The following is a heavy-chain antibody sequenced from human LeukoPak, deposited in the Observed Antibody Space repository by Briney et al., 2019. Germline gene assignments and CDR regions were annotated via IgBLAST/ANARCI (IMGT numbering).Heavy chain of an antibody. CDR2: ISTSSSTI. V-gene: IGHV3-48*01. CDR1: GFTFSSYS. J-gene: IGHJ4*02. Sequence: GGSLRLSCAASGFTFSSYSMNWVRQAPGKGLEWISYISTSSSTIYYADSVKGRFTISRDNAKNSLYLQVNSLRAEDTAVYYCARDRTQGYGGNSDYWGQGTLVTVSS. D-gene: IGHD4-23*01. CDR3: ARDRTQGYGGNSDY.